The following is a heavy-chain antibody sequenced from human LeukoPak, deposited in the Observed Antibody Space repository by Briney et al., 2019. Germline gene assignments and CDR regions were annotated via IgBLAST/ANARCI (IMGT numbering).Heavy chain of an antibody. J-gene: IGHJ5*02. Sequence: SVKVSCKASGGTFSSYAISWVRQAPGQGLEWMGGIIPIFGTANYAQKFQGRVTITADESTSTAYMELSSLRSEDTAVYYCARDRLSQKGFDPWGQGTLVTVSS. V-gene: IGHV1-69*13. CDR1: GGTFSSYA. CDR2: IIPIFGTA. CDR3: ARDRLSQKGFDP.